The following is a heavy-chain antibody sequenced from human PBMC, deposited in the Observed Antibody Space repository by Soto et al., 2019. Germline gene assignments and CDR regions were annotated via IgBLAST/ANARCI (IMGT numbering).Heavy chain of an antibody. CDR1: GYTFTNYD. CDR3: ARGRGIATRHWFDP. Sequence: WASVKVSCKASGYTFTNYDINWVRQATGQGLEWMGWMNPNSGNTGYAQKFQGRVTMTRNTSISTAYMELSSLRSEDTAVYYCARGRGIATRHWFDPWGQGTLVTVSS. CDR2: MNPNSGNT. V-gene: IGHV1-8*01. J-gene: IGHJ5*02. D-gene: IGHD6-6*01.